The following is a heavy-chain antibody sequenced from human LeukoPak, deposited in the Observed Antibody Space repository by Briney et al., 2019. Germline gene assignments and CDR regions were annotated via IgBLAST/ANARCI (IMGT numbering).Heavy chain of an antibody. V-gene: IGHV3-11*06. CDR2: ISSSSSYT. Sequence: QPGRSLRLSCAPSGFTFSDYYMSWIRQAPGKGLEWVSYISSSSSYTNYADSVKGRFTISRDNAKNSLYLQMNSLRAEDTAVYYCARGGQVVTATSRYFDYWGQGTLVTVSS. CDR1: GFTFSDYY. D-gene: IGHD2-21*02. J-gene: IGHJ4*02. CDR3: ARGGQVVTATSRYFDY.